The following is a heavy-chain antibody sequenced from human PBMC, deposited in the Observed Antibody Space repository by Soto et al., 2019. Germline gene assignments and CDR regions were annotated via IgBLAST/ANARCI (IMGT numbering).Heavy chain of an antibody. Sequence: SETLSLTCTVSDASIISDSYYWGWIRQPPGRGLEWIGSVYYRGSTYHTPSLKSRVVISADTSKNQFSLILSSVTAADTAVYFCARQSGAPASSPYYFDYWGRGALVTVSS. CDR3: ARQSGAPASSPYYFDY. CDR2: VYYRGST. D-gene: IGHD3-10*01. V-gene: IGHV4-39*01. CDR1: DASIISDSYY. J-gene: IGHJ4*02.